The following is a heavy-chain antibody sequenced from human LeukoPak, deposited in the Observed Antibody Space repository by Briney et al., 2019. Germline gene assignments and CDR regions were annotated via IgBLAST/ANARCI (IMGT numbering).Heavy chain of an antibody. D-gene: IGHD3-10*01. J-gene: IGHJ6*02. CDR1: GYTFTGYY. Sequence: ASVKVSCKASGYTFTGYYMHWVRQAPGQGLEWMGWINPNSGGTNYAQKFQGWVTMTRDTSISTAYMELSRLRSDDTAVYYCARMVTYYYGSGSLLGGYGMDVWGQGTTVTVSS. CDR2: INPNSGGT. V-gene: IGHV1-2*04. CDR3: ARMVTYYYGSGSLLGGYGMDV.